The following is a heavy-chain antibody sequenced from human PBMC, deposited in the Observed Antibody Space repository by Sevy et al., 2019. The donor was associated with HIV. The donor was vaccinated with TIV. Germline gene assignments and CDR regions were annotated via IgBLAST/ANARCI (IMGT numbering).Heavy chain of an antibody. D-gene: IGHD5-12*01. V-gene: IGHV3-49*03. CDR3: TRGLATADTPEYYFDY. Sequence: GGSLRLSCTTSGFTFDDYAMSWFRLAPGKGLEWVAFITRNSYDAYGGTTDYGASVKGRFIISRDDSKSIDYLQMSSLKTEDTAVYYCTRGLATADTPEYYFDYWGQGTLVTVSS. CDR1: GFTFDDYA. J-gene: IGHJ4*02. CDR2: ITRNSYDAYGGTT.